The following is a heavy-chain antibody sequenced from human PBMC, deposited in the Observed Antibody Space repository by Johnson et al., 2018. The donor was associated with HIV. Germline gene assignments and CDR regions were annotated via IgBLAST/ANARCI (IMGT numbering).Heavy chain of an antibody. D-gene: IGHD4-23*01. J-gene: IGHJ3*02. V-gene: IGHV3-7*01. CDR1: GFTFGSYW. CDR3: ARDYRYGGNSAFDI. Sequence: VQLVESGGGLVQPGGSLRLACAASGFTFGSYWMTWVRQSPGKGLAWVANLKEDGSEKYYLDSVKGRFTISRDNAKRSVYLEISSLRAEDTAVYYCARDYRYGGNSAFDIWGQGTMVTVSS. CDR2: LKEDGSEK.